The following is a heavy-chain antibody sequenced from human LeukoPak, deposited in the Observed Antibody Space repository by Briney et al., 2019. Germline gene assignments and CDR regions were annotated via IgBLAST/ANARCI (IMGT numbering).Heavy chain of an antibody. Sequence: RGRSLRLSCVASGFTFTRSGMHWVRQAPGKGLEWLAVISYDGSDKYCADSVKGRFTISRDNSKNTLYLQMNSLRAEDTAVYYCAKDRSGSWSFDYWGQGTLVTVSS. CDR3: AKDRSGSWSFDY. V-gene: IGHV3-30*18. CDR2: ISYDGSDK. D-gene: IGHD6-13*01. J-gene: IGHJ4*02. CDR1: GFTFTRSG.